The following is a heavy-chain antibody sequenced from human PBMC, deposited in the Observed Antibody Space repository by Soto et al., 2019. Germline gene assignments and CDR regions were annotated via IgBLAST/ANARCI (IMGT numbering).Heavy chain of an antibody. CDR2: IYSGGST. V-gene: IGHV3-66*01. CDR3: ARVPVYYDFWSGYYFDY. Sequence: GESLKISCAASGFTVSSNYMSWVRQAPGKGLEWVSVIYSGGSTYYADSVKGRFTISRDNSKNTLYLQMNSLRAEDTAVYYCARVPVYYDFWSGYYFDYWGQGTLVTVSS. J-gene: IGHJ4*02. CDR1: GFTVSSNY. D-gene: IGHD3-3*01.